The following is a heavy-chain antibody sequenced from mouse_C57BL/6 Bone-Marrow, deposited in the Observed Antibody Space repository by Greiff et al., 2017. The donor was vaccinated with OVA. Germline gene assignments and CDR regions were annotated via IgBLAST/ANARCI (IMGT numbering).Heavy chain of an antibody. D-gene: IGHD1-1*01. CDR1: GYTFTTYP. V-gene: IGHV1-47*01. CDR3: ARGRYYGSIYWWYFDV. CDR2: FHPYNDDT. Sequence: VQLQQSGAELVKPGASVKMSCKASGYTFTTYPIEWMKQNHGKSLEWIGNFHPYNDDTKYNEKFKGKATLTVEKSSRTVYLELSRLTSDDSAVYYCARGRYYGSIYWWYFDVWGTGTTVTVSS. J-gene: IGHJ1*03.